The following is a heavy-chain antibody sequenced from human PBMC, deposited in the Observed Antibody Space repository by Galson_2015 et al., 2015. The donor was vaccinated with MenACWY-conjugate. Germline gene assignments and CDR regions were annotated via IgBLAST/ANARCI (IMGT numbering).Heavy chain of an antibody. Sequence: SLRLSCAASGFTFSSYWMSWVRQAPGKGLEWVANIKQDGSEKYYVDSVKGRFTISRDNAKKSLYLQMNSLRAEDTAIYYCARYCSSTSCYTEPNYYHYAMDVWGQGTTVTVSS. D-gene: IGHD2-2*02. CDR1: GFTFSSYW. CDR3: ARYCSSTSCYTEPNYYHYAMDV. CDR2: IKQDGSEK. J-gene: IGHJ6*02. V-gene: IGHV3-7*03.